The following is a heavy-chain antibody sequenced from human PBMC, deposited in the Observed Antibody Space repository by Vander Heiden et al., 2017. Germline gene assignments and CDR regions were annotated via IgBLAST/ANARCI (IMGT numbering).Heavy chain of an antibody. Sequence: EVQLVESGGGLVQPGGSLRLSCAASGFPFSSYWVSWVRQAPGKGLEWVANIKQDGSEKYYVDSVKGRFTISRDNAKNSLYLQMNSLRAEDTAVYYCARDDYDSSGYQEINAFDIWGQGTMVTVSS. CDR2: IKQDGSEK. D-gene: IGHD3-22*01. CDR3: ARDDYDSSGYQEINAFDI. V-gene: IGHV3-7*01. J-gene: IGHJ3*02. CDR1: GFPFSSYW.